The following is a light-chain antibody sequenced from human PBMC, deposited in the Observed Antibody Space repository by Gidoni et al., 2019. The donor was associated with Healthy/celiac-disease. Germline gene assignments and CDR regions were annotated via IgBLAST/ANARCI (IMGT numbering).Light chain of an antibody. CDR2: GNS. J-gene: IGLJ2*01. CDR1: SSNIGAGYD. V-gene: IGLV1-40*01. CDR3: QSYDSSLSGLV. Sequence: QSLLTPPPSVSAAPGPSVTISCTGSSSNIGAGYDVHWYQQLPGPAPKLPVYGNSNRPSGVPDRFSGSKSGTSASLAITRLQAEDEADYYCQSYDSSLSGLVFGGGTKLTVL.